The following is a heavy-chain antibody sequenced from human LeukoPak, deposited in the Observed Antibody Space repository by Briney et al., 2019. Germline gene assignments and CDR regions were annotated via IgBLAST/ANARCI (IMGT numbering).Heavy chain of an antibody. V-gene: IGHV3-7*01. CDR2: IKQDGSEK. D-gene: IGHD5-18*01. CDR1: GFTFSSRDW. Sequence: GGSLRLSCVASGFTFSSRDWMTWVRQAPGQGLEGVANIKQDGSEKNYVDSVKGRFTISRDNAKNSVDLQMNSLRAENTAVYYCARGGSVGGIQLWSGPRRRSYYYYMDVWGKGTTVTISS. J-gene: IGHJ6*03. CDR3: ARGGSVGGIQLWSGPRRRSYYYYMDV.